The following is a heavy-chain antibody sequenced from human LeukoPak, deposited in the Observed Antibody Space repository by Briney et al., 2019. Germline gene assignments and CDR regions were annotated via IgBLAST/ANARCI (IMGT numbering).Heavy chain of an antibody. V-gene: IGHV4-59*08. Sequence: SETLSLTCTVSGGSVSSYYWSWIRQPPGKGLEWIGYIYYSGSTNYNHSLKSRVTISVDTSKNQFSLKLSSVTAADTAVYYCARQSHLTGYADDYWGQGTLVTVSS. D-gene: IGHD3-9*01. CDR1: GGSVSSYY. CDR3: ARQSHLTGYADDY. CDR2: IYYSGST. J-gene: IGHJ4*02.